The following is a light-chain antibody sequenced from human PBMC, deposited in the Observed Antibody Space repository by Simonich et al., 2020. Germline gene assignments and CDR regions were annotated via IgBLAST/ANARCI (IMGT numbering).Light chain of an antibody. CDR1: QSVLYSSNNKNY. Sequence: DIVMTQSPDSLAVSLGERDTINCKSSQSVLYSSNNKNYLAWYKQKPGQPPKLLIYWASTRESGVPDRFSGSGSGTDFTRTISSLQAEDVAVYYCQQYYSTPPTFGQGTKLEIK. CDR2: WAS. CDR3: QQYYSTPPT. J-gene: IGKJ2*01. V-gene: IGKV4-1*01.